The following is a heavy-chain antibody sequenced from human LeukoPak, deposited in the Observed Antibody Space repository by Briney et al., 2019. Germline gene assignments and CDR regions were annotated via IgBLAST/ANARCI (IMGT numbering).Heavy chain of an antibody. V-gene: IGHV1-69*05. CDR3: ARSDRANYYDTSGLFDY. J-gene: IGHJ4*02. Sequence: ASVKVSCKASGGTFSSYAISWVRQAPGQGLEWMGRIITLFGTTNYAQKFQGRVSITTDESTSTAYMDLSSLRSEDTAVYYCARSDRANYYDTSGLFDYWGQGTPVTVSS. D-gene: IGHD3-22*01. CDR1: GGTFSSYA. CDR2: IITLFGTT.